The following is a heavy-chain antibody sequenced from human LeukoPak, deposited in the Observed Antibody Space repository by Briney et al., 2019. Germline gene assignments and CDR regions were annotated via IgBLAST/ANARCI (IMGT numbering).Heavy chain of an antibody. Sequence: SETLSLTCAVYVGSFSGYYWTWIRQSPGKGLEWIGEINHSGNTNYNPSLKSRVTISLNQSKNQFSLKLNSVTAADTGVYYCARSTENYDILTGYYYYGMDVWGKGTTVTVSS. CDR1: VGSFSGYY. CDR2: INHSGNT. V-gene: IGHV4-34*01. D-gene: IGHD3-9*01. CDR3: ARSTENYDILTGYYYYGMDV. J-gene: IGHJ6*04.